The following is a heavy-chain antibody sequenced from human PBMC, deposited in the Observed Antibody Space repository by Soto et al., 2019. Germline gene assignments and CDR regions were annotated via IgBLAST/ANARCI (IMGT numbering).Heavy chain of an antibody. Sequence: SETLSLICSVSDDSITGGGYYWSWIRQHPAKGLEWIGSIYYRGSTYYNPSLRSRGTISLDPSQARLSLRLTSLTAADTATYYCARGGSGTYHVWGQGTLVTVSS. V-gene: IGHV4-31*02. CDR3: ARGGSGTYHV. CDR2: IYYRGST. CDR1: DDSITGGGYY. J-gene: IGHJ4*02. D-gene: IGHD3-10*01.